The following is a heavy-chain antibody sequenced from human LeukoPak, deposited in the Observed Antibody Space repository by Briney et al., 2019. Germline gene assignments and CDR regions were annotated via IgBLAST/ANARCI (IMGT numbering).Heavy chain of an antibody. J-gene: IGHJ6*03. V-gene: IGHV4-4*09. CDR2: IYTSVSS. CDR3: ARRGSIAARSYYYYYMDV. D-gene: IGHD6-6*01. CDR1: GGSISRYY. Sequence: SETLSLTCTVSGGSISRYYWSWIQQPPGTGLEWIGDIYTSVSSNYNPSLKSRVTISLDTSKNQFSLKLSSMTAADTAVYYCARRGSIAARSYYYYYMDVWGKGTTVTVSS.